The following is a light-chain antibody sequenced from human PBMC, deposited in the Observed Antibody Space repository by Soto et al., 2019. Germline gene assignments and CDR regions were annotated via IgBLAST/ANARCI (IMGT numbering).Light chain of an antibody. CDR3: QQYGSSPQT. Sequence: IVMTQSPVTLSVSPGERATLSCRASQSVSSNLAWYQQRPGQAPRLLVYGASTRAAGIADRFSGSGSGRDFSLTINRQEPEDFAVYYCQQYGSSPQTFGQGTKVDI. CDR2: GAS. CDR1: QSVSSN. V-gene: IGKV3-20*01. J-gene: IGKJ1*01.